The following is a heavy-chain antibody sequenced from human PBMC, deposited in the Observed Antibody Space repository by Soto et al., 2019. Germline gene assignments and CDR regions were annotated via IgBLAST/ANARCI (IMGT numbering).Heavy chain of an antibody. Sequence: QVQLVQSGAEVKKPGSSVKVSCKASGGTFSSYTISWVRQAPGQGLEWMGRIIPILGIANYAQKFQGRVTITADKSTSTAYMELSSLRSGDTAVYYCARDFAYGDYGAFDIWGQGTMVTVSS. CDR2: IIPILGIA. V-gene: IGHV1-69*08. CDR3: ARDFAYGDYGAFDI. D-gene: IGHD4-17*01. J-gene: IGHJ3*02. CDR1: GGTFSSYT.